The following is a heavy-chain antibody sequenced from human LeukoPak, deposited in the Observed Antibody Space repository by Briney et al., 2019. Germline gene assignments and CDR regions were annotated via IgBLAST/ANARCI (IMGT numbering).Heavy chain of an antibody. D-gene: IGHD1-26*01. CDR2: INHSGST. CDR3: ARALGRELLIRWEYYYYGMDV. Sequence: SETLCLTCAVYGGSFSGCYWSWIRQPPGKELEWIGEINHSGSTNYNPSLKSRVTISVDTSKNQFSLKLSSVTAADTAVYYCARALGRELLIRWEYYYYGMDVWGQGTTVTVSS. J-gene: IGHJ6*02. V-gene: IGHV4-34*01. CDR1: GGSFSGCY.